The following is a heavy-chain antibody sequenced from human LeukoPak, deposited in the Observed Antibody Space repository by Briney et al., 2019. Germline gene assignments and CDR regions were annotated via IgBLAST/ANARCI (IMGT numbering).Heavy chain of an antibody. CDR3: ARDLDLYDILTGLVDH. D-gene: IGHD3-9*01. J-gene: IGHJ5*02. V-gene: IGHV3-21*01. CDR2: ISSSSSYI. Sequence: GGSLRLSCAASGFTFSSYSMNWVRQAPGKGLEWVSSISSSSSYIYYADSVKGRFTISRDNAKNSLYLQMNSLRAEDTAVYYCARDLDLYDILTGLVDHWGQGTLVTVSS. CDR1: GFTFSSYS.